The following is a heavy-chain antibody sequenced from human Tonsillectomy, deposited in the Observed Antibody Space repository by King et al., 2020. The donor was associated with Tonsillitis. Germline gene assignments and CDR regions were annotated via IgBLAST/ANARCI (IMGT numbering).Heavy chain of an antibody. CDR3: ARGYYDSSRKRDYYYYYMDV. CDR1: GGTFSSYA. J-gene: IGHJ6*03. Sequence: QLVQSGAEVKKPGSSVKVSCKASGGTFSSYAISWVRQAPGQGLEWMGRIIPILGIANYALKFHGRVTITADKSTSTAYMELSSLGSEDTAVYYWARGYYDSSRKRDYYYYYMDVWGKGTTVTVSS. CDR2: IIPILGIA. D-gene: IGHD3-22*01. V-gene: IGHV1-69*04.